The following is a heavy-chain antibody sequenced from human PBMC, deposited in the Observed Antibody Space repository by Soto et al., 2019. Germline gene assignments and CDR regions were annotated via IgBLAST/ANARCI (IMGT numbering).Heavy chain of an antibody. J-gene: IGHJ3*02. V-gene: IGHV1-24*01. CDR2: FDPEDGET. Sequence: ASVKVSCKVSGYTLTELSMHWVRQAPGKGLEWMGGFDPEDGETIYAQKFQGRVTMTEDTSTDTAYMEMSSLRSEDTAVYYCARVKAQILSSGWYGGDDIWGHGTMVTVSS. CDR3: ARVKAQILSSGWYGGDDI. CDR1: GYTLTELS. D-gene: IGHD6-19*01.